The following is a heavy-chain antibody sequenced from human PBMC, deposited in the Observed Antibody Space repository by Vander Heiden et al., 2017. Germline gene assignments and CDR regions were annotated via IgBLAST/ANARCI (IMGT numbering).Heavy chain of an antibody. Sequence: EVQLFESGGGLVQPGGPLRRSCAADGFTFSSYAMSWVRQAPGKGLEWVSAISGSGGSTYYADSVKGRFTISRDNSKNTLYLQMNSLRAEDTALYYCAKRIVGVPYYFDYWGQGTLVTVSS. CDR3: AKRIVGVPYYFDY. V-gene: IGHV3-23*01. CDR2: ISGSGGST. CDR1: GFTFSSYA. D-gene: IGHD1-26*01. J-gene: IGHJ4*02.